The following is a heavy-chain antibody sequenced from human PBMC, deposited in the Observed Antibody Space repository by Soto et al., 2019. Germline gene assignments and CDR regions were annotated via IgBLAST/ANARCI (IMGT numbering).Heavy chain of an antibody. CDR3: AKNSESSAYSSFDY. Sequence: EVQLLESGGGLVQPGGSLRLSCAASGLTFSSYAMSWVRQAPGTGLEWVSGISGSGISTYYADSVKGRFTISRDNSKNTLYLQMNSLRAEDTAVYYCAKNSESSAYSSFDYWGQGTLVSVSS. D-gene: IGHD3-22*01. V-gene: IGHV3-23*01. CDR1: GLTFSSYA. J-gene: IGHJ4*02. CDR2: ISGSGIST.